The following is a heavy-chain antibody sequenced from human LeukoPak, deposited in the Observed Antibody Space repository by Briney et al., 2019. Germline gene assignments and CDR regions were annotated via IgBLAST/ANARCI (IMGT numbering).Heavy chain of an antibody. CDR2: MNPKSGDT. CDR1: GYTFTDYF. D-gene: IGHD3-22*01. Sequence: ASVKVSCKPSGYTFTDYFIHWVRQAPGQGLEWMGYMNPKSGDTDYAQKFQGRVTMTRDTSISTAYMELSRLRSDDTAVYYCARDVDHYDITGKGLVDIWGQGTMVTVSS. J-gene: IGHJ3*02. V-gene: IGHV1-2*02. CDR3: ARDVDHYDITGKGLVDI.